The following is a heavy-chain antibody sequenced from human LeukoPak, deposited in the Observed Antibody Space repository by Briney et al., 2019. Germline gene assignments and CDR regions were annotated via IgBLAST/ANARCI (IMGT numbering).Heavy chain of an antibody. J-gene: IGHJ4*02. CDR3: ATYTATTGGLDY. Sequence: SGTLSLTCTVSGGSISNYYWTWIRQPAGRGLEWIGHIYTSGSTNYNPSLKSRVTMSVDTSKNQFSLNLTSVTAADAAVYYCATYTATTGGLDYWGQGTLVTVSS. V-gene: IGHV4-4*07. CDR2: IYTSGST. CDR1: GGSISNYY. D-gene: IGHD2-8*02.